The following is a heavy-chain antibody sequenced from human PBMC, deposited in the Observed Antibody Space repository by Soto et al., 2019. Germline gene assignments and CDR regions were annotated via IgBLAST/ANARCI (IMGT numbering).Heavy chain of an antibody. V-gene: IGHV4-59*01. CDR2: IYYSGST. D-gene: IGHD3-3*01. CDR3: ARGKYYDFWSGYYYYYYYYMDV. J-gene: IGHJ6*03. CDR1: GGSIGSYY. Sequence: QVQLQESGPGLVKPSETLSLTCTVSGGSIGSYYWSWIRQPPGKGLEWIGYIYYSGSTNYNPSLKSRVTISVDTSKNQFSLKLSSVTAADTAVYYCARGKYYDFWSGYYYYYYYYMDVWGKGTTVTVSS.